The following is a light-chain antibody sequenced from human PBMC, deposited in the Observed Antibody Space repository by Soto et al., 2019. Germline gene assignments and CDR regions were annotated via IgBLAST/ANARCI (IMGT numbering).Light chain of an antibody. CDR3: CSYTTSNTRQIV. Sequence: QLVLTQPASVSGSPGQSITISCTGTSSDVGGCNYVSWYQQHPGKAPKFLIYDFSSRHSGVSNRFSGSKSGNTASLTISGLQAEDEADYYCCSYTTSNTRQIVFGTGTKLTVL. J-gene: IGLJ1*01. CDR2: DFS. V-gene: IGLV2-14*03. CDR1: SSDVGGCNY.